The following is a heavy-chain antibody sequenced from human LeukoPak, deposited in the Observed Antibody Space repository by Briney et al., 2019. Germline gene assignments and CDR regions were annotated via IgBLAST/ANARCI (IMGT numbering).Heavy chain of an antibody. J-gene: IGHJ4*02. V-gene: IGHV3-11*04. CDR1: GFTFSDYY. CDR2: ISSSGSTI. CDR3: ARLGSEMATIRALGY. Sequence: GGSLRLSCAASGFTFSDYYMRWIRQAPGKGLEWVSYISSSGSTIYYADSVKGRFTISRDNAKNSLYLQMNSLRAEDTAVYYCARLGSEMATIRALGYWGQGTLVTVSS. D-gene: IGHD5-24*01.